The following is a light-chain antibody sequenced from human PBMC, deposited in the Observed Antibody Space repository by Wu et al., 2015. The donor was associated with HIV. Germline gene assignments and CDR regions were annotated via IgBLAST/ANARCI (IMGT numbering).Light chain of an antibody. CDR3: QQHGNWPPVS. V-gene: IGKV3-11*01. J-gene: IGKJ4*01. CDR1: QNVGKS. CDR2: GAS. Sequence: IVLTQSPVTLSLSPGDRATLFCRANQNVGKSLAWYQHKPGRIPRILIYGASTRATGVSAKFAGTGSGTDFSLIINGLETEDSAVYYCQQHGNWPPVSFGGGTKLEI.